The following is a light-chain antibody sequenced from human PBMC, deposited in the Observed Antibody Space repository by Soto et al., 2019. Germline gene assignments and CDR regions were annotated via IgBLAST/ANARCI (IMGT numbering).Light chain of an antibody. CDR1: QGISSY. CDR2: AAS. V-gene: IGKV1-8*01. CDR3: QQYNTYWT. Sequence: AIRVTQSPSALSASAGERVTITFRASQGISSYLAWYQQKPGKAPKLLIYAASTLQSGVPSRFSGSGSGTEFTLTISSLQPDDFATYYCQQYNTYWTFGQGTKVDIK. J-gene: IGKJ1*01.